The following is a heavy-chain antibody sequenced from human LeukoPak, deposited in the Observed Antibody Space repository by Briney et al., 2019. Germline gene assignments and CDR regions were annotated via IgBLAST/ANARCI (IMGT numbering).Heavy chain of an antibody. Sequence: SQTLSLTCTVSGGSISSGGYYWSWIRQHPGKGLEWIGYIYYSGSTYYNPSLKSRVTISVDTSKNQFSLKLSSVTAADTAVYYCARDGLGCNSGYCIDYWGQGTLVTVSS. CDR1: GGSISSGGYY. CDR3: ARDGLGCNSGYCIDY. V-gene: IGHV4-31*03. CDR2: IYYSGST. J-gene: IGHJ4*02. D-gene: IGHD3-22*01.